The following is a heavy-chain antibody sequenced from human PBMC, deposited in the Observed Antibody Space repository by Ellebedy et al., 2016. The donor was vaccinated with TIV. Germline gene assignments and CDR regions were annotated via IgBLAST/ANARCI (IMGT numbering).Heavy chain of an antibody. V-gene: IGHV4-4*07. CDR1: GVSITSHF. J-gene: IGHJ3*01. CDR3: ARHGPQWFDAFDL. CDR2: LHPSGTP. Sequence: SETLSLTCAVSGVSITSHFWTWIRQPAGEGLEWIGRLHPSGTPNCNPSLKSRVIMSRDTSKDQFSLKLSSVTAADTAVYYCARHGPQWFDAFDLWGQGTLVTVSS. D-gene: IGHD3-22*01.